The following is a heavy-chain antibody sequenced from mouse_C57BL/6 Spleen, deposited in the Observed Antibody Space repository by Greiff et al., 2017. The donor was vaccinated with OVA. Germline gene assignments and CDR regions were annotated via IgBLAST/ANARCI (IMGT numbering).Heavy chain of an antibody. V-gene: IGHV1-39*01. CDR2: INPNSGTT. Sequence: VQLKESGPELVKPGASVKISCKASGYSFTDYNMNWVKQSNGKSLEWIGVINPNSGTTSYNQKFKGTATLTVGQSSSTAYMQLNSLTSEDSAVYYCARSAYGSSPFDYWGQGTTLTVSS. D-gene: IGHD1-1*01. CDR3: ARSAYGSSPFDY. J-gene: IGHJ2*01. CDR1: GYSFTDYN.